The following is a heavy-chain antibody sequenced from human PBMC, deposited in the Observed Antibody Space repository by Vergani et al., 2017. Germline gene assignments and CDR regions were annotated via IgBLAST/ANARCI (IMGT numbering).Heavy chain of an antibody. CDR2: IYHSGDT. D-gene: IGHD3-10*01. CDR3: ARHRGSGGFFPSSYFYGMDV. CDR1: DSSIMTNPY. Sequence: QVQLQESGPGLVKPSETLTLTCDVSDSSIMTNPYWGWFRQSPGKGLEWIGCIYHSGDTNYNLSPKGRVSISIVSSSNFSLSLTSVTAADTAIYYCARHRGSGGFFPSSYFYGMDVWGHGTTVTVS. J-gene: IGHJ6*02. V-gene: IGHV4-38-2*01.